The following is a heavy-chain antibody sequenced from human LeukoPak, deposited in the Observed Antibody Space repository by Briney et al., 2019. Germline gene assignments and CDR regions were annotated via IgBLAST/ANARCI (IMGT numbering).Heavy chain of an antibody. D-gene: IGHD3-22*01. CDR2: INPNSGGT. J-gene: IGHJ4*02. V-gene: IGHV1-2*02. CDR1: GYTFSGYY. Sequence: ASVKVPCKASGYTFSGYYMHWVRQAPGQGLEWMGWINPNSGGTNYAQKFQGRVTMTRDTSISTAYMELSRLRSDDTAVYYCARLVTMIVGRFDYWGQGTLVTVSS. CDR3: ARLVTMIVGRFDY.